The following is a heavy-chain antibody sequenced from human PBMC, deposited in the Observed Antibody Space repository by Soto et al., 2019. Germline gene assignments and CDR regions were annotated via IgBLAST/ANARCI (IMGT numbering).Heavy chain of an antibody. D-gene: IGHD3-22*01. Sequence: QVQLVESGGGVVQPGRSLRLSCAASGFTFSSYGMHWVRQAPGKGLEWVAVISYDGSNKYYADSVKGRFTISRDNSKNTLYLQMTSLRAEDTAVYYCAKDLYYYDSSGYLDYWGQGTLVTVSS. V-gene: IGHV3-30*18. CDR3: AKDLYYYDSSGYLDY. CDR1: GFTFSSYG. CDR2: ISYDGSNK. J-gene: IGHJ4*02.